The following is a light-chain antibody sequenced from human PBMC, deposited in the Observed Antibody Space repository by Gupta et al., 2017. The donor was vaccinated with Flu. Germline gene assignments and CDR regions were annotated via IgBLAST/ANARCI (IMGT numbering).Light chain of an antibody. CDR1: QSISSY. V-gene: IGKV1-39*01. CDR3: QQSDSTLYT. Sequence: PSSLSASIGDRVIITCRASQSISSYLNWFQQKPGKAPKALIYTASNLQSGVPSTFSGSGSGTEFTLTISSLQPEDFATYYCQQSDSTLYTFGQGTKLEIK. CDR2: TAS. J-gene: IGKJ2*01.